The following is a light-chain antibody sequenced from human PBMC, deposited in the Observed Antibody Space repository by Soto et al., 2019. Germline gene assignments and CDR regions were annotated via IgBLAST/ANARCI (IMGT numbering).Light chain of an antibody. J-gene: IGLJ1*01. CDR1: SSDVGGYNY. CDR3: TSCTSSSTLDV. CDR2: EVS. V-gene: IGLV2-14*01. Sequence: QSALTQPASVSGSPGQSITISCTGTSSDVGGYNYVSWYQQHPGKAPKLMIYEVSNRPLGVSNRFSGSKSGNTASLTISGLQAEDEADYYCTSCTSSSTLDVFGTGTKVTVL.